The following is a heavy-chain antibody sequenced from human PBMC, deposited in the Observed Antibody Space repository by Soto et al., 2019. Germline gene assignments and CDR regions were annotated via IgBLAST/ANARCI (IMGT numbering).Heavy chain of an antibody. D-gene: IGHD2-21*01. Sequence: SSVKVSCKASGSTFSSYAISWVRQAPGQGLEWMGGIIPIFGTANYAQKFQGRVTITADESTSTAYMELSSLRSEDTAVYYCAREPGVVVNAIRGLAAFDIWGQGTMVTVSS. CDR3: AREPGVVVNAIRGLAAFDI. CDR2: IIPIFGTA. CDR1: GSTFSSYA. V-gene: IGHV1-69*13. J-gene: IGHJ3*02.